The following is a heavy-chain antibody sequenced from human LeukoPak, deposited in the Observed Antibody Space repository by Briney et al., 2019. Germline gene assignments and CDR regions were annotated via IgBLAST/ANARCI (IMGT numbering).Heavy chain of an antibody. J-gene: IGHJ6*03. Sequence: PGGSLRLSCAASGFTFSSYWMSWIRQPPGKGLEWIGEINHSGSTKYNPSLKSRVTISVDTSKNQFPLKLSSVTDADTAVYYCARVPVPKMSYYDFWSGYYTYYYMDVWGKGTTVTVSS. V-gene: IGHV4-34*08. D-gene: IGHD3-3*01. CDR2: INHSGST. CDR1: GFTFSSYW. CDR3: ARVPVPKMSYYDFWSGYYTYYYMDV.